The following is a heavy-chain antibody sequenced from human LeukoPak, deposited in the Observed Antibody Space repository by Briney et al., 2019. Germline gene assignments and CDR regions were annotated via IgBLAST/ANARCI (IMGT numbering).Heavy chain of an antibody. J-gene: IGHJ3*02. CDR1: GASISSSSYY. D-gene: IGHD3-22*01. CDR2: IYYSGST. V-gene: IGHV4-39*01. Sequence: SETLSLTCTVSGASISSSSYYWGWIRQSPGKGLEWIGSIYYSGSTYLNPSLKSRVTMSVDTSKNHFSLKLTSVTAADTAVYYCARHPGYYDSSGYYVSAFDIWGQGTMVTVSS. CDR3: ARHPGYYDSSGYYVSAFDI.